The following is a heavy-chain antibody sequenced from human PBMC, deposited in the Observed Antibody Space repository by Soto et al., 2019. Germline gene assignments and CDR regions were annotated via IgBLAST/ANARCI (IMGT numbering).Heavy chain of an antibody. V-gene: IGHV4-59*01. CDR1: GGSISSYY. CDR2: IYYSGST. CDR3: EREQLARRGGPAVQHIYSCYLDL. Sequence: SESLSLTCTVSGGSISSYYWSWIRQPPGKGLEWIGYIYYSGSTNYNPSLTSRVTISVDTSKNQISLQLSSVTAADTAVYYFEREQLARRGGPAVQHIYSCYLDLWGRETSVTVSS. D-gene: IGHD5-18*01. J-gene: IGHJ6*03.